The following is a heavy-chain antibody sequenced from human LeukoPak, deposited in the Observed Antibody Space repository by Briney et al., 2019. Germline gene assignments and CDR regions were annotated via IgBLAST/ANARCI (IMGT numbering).Heavy chain of an antibody. CDR3: ARGVQPTPSVVVIYFDY. V-gene: IGHV4-34*01. CDR2: INHSGST. J-gene: IGHJ4*02. CDR1: GGSFSGYY. D-gene: IGHD3-22*01. Sequence: SVTLSLTCAVYGGSFSGYYWSWIRQPPGKGLEWIGEINHSGSTNYNPSLKSRVTISVDTSKNQFSLKLSSVTAADTAVYYCARGVQPTPSVVVIYFDYWGQGTLVTVSS.